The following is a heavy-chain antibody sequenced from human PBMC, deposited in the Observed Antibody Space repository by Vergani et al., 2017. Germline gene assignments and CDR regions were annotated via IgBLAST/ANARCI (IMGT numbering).Heavy chain of an antibody. CDR2: IYYSGNT. V-gene: IGHV4-30-4*08. CDR3: ARDSPGEWFDP. J-gene: IGHJ5*02. CDR1: GGSINSGDYY. Sequence: QVQLQESGPGLVKPSQTLSLTCTVSGGSINSGDYYWSWIRQPPGKGLEWIGYIYYSGNTYYNPSLRSRVSISLDTSKNRFSLKLNSVTAADTAVYYCARDSPGEWFDPWGQGSLVTVSS. D-gene: IGHD4-17*01.